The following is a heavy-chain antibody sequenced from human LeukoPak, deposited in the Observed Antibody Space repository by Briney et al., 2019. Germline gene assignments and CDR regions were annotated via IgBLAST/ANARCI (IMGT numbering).Heavy chain of an antibody. V-gene: IGHV4-61*02. J-gene: IGHJ4*02. Sequence: SETLSLTCTVSGGSISSGSYYWSWIRQPAGKGLEWIGRIYTSGSTNYNPSLKSRVTISVDTSKNQFSLKLSSVTAADTAVYYCARDKIAAADHEDPLYDYWGQGTLVTVSS. CDR1: GGSISSGSYY. D-gene: IGHD6-13*01. CDR3: ARDKIAAADHEDPLYDY. CDR2: IYTSGST.